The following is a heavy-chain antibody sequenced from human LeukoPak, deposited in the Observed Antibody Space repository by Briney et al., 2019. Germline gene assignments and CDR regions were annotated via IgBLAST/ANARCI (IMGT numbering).Heavy chain of an antibody. D-gene: IGHD6-13*01. V-gene: IGHV5-51*01. J-gene: IGHJ4*02. CDR1: GYSFSSYW. Sequence: GESLKISCKGSGYSFSSYWIVWVRQMPGKGLEWMGIIYPGDSDTKYSPSFQGQVTISADKSISTAYLQWSSLKASDTAMYYCARKYSSSSYDYWGQGTLVTVSS. CDR3: ARKYSSSSYDY. CDR2: IYPGDSDT.